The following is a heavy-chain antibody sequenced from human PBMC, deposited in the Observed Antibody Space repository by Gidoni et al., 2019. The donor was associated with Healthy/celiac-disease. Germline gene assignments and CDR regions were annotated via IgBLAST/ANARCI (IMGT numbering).Heavy chain of an antibody. CDR2: FEPEDSET. J-gene: IGHJ6*02. Sequence: QLQLVHSGAEELMPGASVKVSRKVSGYTLTELSMHWVRQAPGNGLEWIGGFEPEDSETIYAQKSQGGVSITEDTSTNTAYMELSSLRTEDAAVYYCATGSTGTSGYDYYGMDVWGQGTTVTVSS. CDR3: ATGSTGTSGYDYYGMDV. V-gene: IGHV1-24*01. D-gene: IGHD1-1*01. CDR1: GYTLTELS.